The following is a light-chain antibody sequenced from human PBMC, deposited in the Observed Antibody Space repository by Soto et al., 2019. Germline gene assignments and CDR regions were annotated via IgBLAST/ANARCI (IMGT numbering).Light chain of an antibody. CDR1: QNVATY. CDR2: LAS. Sequence: DIQMTQSPSSLSASIGDRVTISCRASQNVATYLNWYQQKPGKAPKLLIYLASTLQSGVPSRFSGSGSGTEFTLTISSLQPDDFATYYCQHYNSYSEAFGQGTKVELK. V-gene: IGKV1-5*01. J-gene: IGKJ1*01. CDR3: QHYNSYSEA.